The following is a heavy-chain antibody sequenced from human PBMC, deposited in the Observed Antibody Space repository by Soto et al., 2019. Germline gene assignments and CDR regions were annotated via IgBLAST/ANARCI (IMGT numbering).Heavy chain of an antibody. D-gene: IGHD3-10*01. CDR3: SRGHRVRQFGQEV. CDR2: IKLHVRS. J-gene: IGHJ4*02. V-gene: IGHV4-34*01. CDR1: GGSFSDYY. Sequence: QVRLHQWGAGLLKPSETLSLTCAVYGGSFSDYYWSWIRQTPGRGLGWIGEIKLHVRSNPNPPFTSRLTFSLYTSHNHLSLNLTSVTAADSGSQYWSRGHRVRQFGQEVGGQGLLVTVSS.